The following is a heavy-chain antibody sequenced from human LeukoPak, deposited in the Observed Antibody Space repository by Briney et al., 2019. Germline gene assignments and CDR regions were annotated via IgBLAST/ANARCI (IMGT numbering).Heavy chain of an antibody. J-gene: IGHJ3*02. CDR2: ISAYNGNT. CDR1: GYTFTSYG. CDR3: ARDESGTSIPGDAFDI. V-gene: IGHV1-18*01. Sequence: GASVKVSCKASGYTFTSYGIIWVRQAPGQGLEWKGWISAYNGNTNYAQKLQGRVTMTTDTSTSTAYMELRSLRSDDTAVYYCARDESGTSIPGDAFDIWGQGTMVTVPS. D-gene: IGHD1-26*01.